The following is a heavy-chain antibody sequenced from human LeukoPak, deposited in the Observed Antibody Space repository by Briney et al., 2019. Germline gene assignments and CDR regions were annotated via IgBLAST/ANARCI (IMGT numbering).Heavy chain of an antibody. J-gene: IGHJ4*02. CDR2: ISGSGGST. D-gene: IGHD3-10*01. V-gene: IGHV3-23*01. Sequence: GGPLRLSCAASGFTFSSYAMSWVRQAPGKGLEWVSAISGSGGSTYYADSVKGRFTISRDNSKNTLYLQMNSLRAEDTAVYYCAKKGYYGSGSYYLSYPLDYWGQGTLVTVSS. CDR1: GFTFSSYA. CDR3: AKKGYYGSGSYYLSYPLDY.